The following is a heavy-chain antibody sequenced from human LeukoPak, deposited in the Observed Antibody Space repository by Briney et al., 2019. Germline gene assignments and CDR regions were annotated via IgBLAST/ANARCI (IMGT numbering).Heavy chain of an antibody. D-gene: IGHD4-23*01. CDR2: MNPNSGNT. CDR1: GYTFTNYD. CDR3: ARGCGGRILGYYYYYYMDV. Sequence: ASVKVSCKASGYTFTNYDINWVRQATGQGLEWMGWMNPNSGNTGYAQKFQGRVTITRNTSISTAYMELSSLRSEDTAVYYCARGCGGRILGYYYYYYMDVWGKGTTVTVSS. J-gene: IGHJ6*03. V-gene: IGHV1-8*03.